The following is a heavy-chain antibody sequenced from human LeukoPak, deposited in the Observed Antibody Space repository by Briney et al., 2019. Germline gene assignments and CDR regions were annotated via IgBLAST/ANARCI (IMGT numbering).Heavy chain of an antibody. D-gene: IGHD5-24*01. Sequence: PGGSLRLSCAASGFTFSSYAMGWVRQAPGKGLEWVSAISGSGGSTYYADSVKGRFTISRDNSKNTLYLQMNSLRAEDTAVYYCAKRPNGYNEVLGAFDIWGQGTMVTVSS. CDR2: ISGSGGST. V-gene: IGHV3-23*01. CDR3: AKRPNGYNEVLGAFDI. J-gene: IGHJ3*02. CDR1: GFTFSSYA.